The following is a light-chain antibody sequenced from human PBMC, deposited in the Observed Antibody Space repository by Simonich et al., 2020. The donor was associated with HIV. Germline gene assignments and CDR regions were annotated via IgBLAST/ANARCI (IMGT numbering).Light chain of an antibody. J-gene: IGKJ1*01. CDR2: GAS. CDR3: QQYNDWPPWT. CDR1: QSVSSN. V-gene: IGKV3-15*01. Sequence: EIVMTQSPATLSVSPGERATLSCRASQSVSSNLAWYQRKPGQAPRLLIYGASTRASGIPDRFSGGGAGTEFTLTISSMQSEEFAVYYCQQYNDWPPWTFGQGTKVEIK.